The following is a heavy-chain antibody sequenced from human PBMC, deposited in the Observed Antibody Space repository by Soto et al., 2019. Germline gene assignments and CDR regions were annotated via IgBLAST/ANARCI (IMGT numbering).Heavy chain of an antibody. V-gene: IGHV1-69*01. J-gene: IGHJ2*01. CDR2: IIPIFGTT. D-gene: IGHD3-22*01. CDR3: ASTKYDSSAYYYWYLGL. CDR1: GGIFSDYA. Sequence: QVQLVQSGAEVRRPGSSVKVSCKTSGGIFSDYALSWVRQAPGQGLEWMGRIIPIFGTTIYAQKFHGRVTITADEPTSTAFMELSSLRSEDTAVYYCASTKYDSSAYYYWYLGLWGRGTLVTVSS.